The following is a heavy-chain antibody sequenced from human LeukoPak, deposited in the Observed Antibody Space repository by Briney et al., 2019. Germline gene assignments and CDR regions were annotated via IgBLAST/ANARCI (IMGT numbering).Heavy chain of an antibody. V-gene: IGHV1-69*13. J-gene: IGHJ6*03. CDR2: IIPIFGTA. D-gene: IGHD2-21*01. CDR3: ARDCGEKYYYYYMDV. Sequence: SVKVSCKASGGTFSSYAISWVRQAPGQGLEWMGGIIPIFGTANYAQKFQGRVTITADESTSTAYMELSSLRSEDTAVYYCARDCGEKYYYYYMDVWGKGTTVTVSS. CDR1: GGTFSSYA.